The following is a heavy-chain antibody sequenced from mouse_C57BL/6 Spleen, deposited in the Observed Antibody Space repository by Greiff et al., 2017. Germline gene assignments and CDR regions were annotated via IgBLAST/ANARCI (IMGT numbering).Heavy chain of an antibody. Sequence: QVQLQQPGAELVKPGASVKLSCKASGYTFTSYWMHWVKQRPGRGLEWIGRIDPNSGGTKYNEKFKSKATLTVDKPSSTASMQLSSLTSEDSAVYDCARWEITTVVRYFDVWGTGTTVTVSS. J-gene: IGHJ1*03. CDR1: GYTFTSYW. CDR2: IDPNSGGT. V-gene: IGHV1-72*01. D-gene: IGHD1-1*01. CDR3: ARWEITTVVRYFDV.